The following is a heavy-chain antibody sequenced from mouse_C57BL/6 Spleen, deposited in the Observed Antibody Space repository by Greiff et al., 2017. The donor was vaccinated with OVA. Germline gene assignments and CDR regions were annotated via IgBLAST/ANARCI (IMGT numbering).Heavy chain of an antibody. CDR3: ARYHGSEGFAY. J-gene: IGHJ3*01. Sequence: QVQLQQPGAELVRPGSSVKLSCKASGYTFTSYWMHWVKQRPIQGLEWIGNIDPSDSETHYNQKFKDKATLTVDKSSSTAYMQLSSLTSEDSAVYYCARYHGSEGFAYWGQGTLVTVSA. D-gene: IGHD1-1*01. CDR2: IDPSDSET. CDR1: GYTFTSYW. V-gene: IGHV1-52*01.